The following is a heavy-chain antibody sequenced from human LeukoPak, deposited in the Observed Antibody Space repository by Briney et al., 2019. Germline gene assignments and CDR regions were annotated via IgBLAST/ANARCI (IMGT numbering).Heavy chain of an antibody. CDR2: IYYSGST. Sequence: SETLSLTCTVSGGSISSYYWSWTRQPPGKGLEWIGYIYYSGSTNYNPSLKSRVTISVDTSKNQFSLKLSSVTAADTAVYYCARDLGWLRAFDIWGQGTMVTVSS. V-gene: IGHV4-59*01. D-gene: IGHD5-12*01. CDR1: GGSISSYY. J-gene: IGHJ3*02. CDR3: ARDLGWLRAFDI.